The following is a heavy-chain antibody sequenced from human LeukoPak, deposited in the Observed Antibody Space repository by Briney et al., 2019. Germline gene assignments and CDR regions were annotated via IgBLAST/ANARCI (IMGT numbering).Heavy chain of an antibody. D-gene: IGHD4-23*01. CDR2: IYSGGST. CDR3: ARGGHFGGYYFDY. Sequence: GGSLRLSCAASGFTVSSNYMGWVRQAPGKGLEWVSVIYSGGSTYYADSVKGRFTISRDNSKNTLHLQMSSLRAEDTAVYYCARGGHFGGYYFDYWGQGTLVTVSS. J-gene: IGHJ4*02. CDR1: GFTVSSNY. V-gene: IGHV3-53*01.